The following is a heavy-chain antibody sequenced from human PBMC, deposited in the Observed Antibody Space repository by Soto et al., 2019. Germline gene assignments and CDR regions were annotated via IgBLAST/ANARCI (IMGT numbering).Heavy chain of an antibody. CDR1: GGSISSYY. J-gene: IGHJ6*02. D-gene: IGHD2-15*01. CDR2: IYYIGTT. V-gene: IGHV4-59*01. Sequence: SETLSLTCKISGGSISSYYWSWIRQPPGKGLEWIGYIYYIGTTNYNPSLKSRVTISVDTSKNQFSLKLSSVTAADTAVYYCARDGRMDPPTRFDYGMDVWGQGTTVTVSS. CDR3: ARDGRMDPPTRFDYGMDV.